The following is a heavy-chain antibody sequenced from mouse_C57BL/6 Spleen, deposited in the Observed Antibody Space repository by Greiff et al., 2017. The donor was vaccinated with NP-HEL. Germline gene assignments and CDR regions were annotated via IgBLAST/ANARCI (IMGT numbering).Heavy chain of an antibody. Sequence: VQLQQPGAELVKPGASVKLTCKASGYTFTSYWMHWVKQRPGRGLEWIGRIDPNSGGTKYNEKFKSKATLTVDKPSSTAYMQLSSLTSEDSAVYYCARCYSNGDYYAMDYWGQGTSVTVSS. CDR1: GYTFTSYW. D-gene: IGHD2-5*01. CDR3: ARCYSNGDYYAMDY. J-gene: IGHJ4*01. CDR2: IDPNSGGT. V-gene: IGHV1-72*01.